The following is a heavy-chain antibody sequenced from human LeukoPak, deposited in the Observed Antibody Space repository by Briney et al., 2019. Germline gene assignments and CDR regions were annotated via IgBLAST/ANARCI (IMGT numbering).Heavy chain of an antibody. V-gene: IGHV1-18*01. D-gene: IGHD3-10*01. J-gene: IGHJ6*03. CDR3: ARRPGGYYYYYMDV. CDR1: GYTFTSYG. CDR2: ISAYNGHT. Sequence: ASVKVSCKASGYTFTSYGMSRVRQAPGQGLEWMGWISAYNGHTNYAQKVQGRVTMTTDTSTSTAYMELRSLTSDDTAVYYCARRPGGYYYYYMDVWGQGTTVTVSS.